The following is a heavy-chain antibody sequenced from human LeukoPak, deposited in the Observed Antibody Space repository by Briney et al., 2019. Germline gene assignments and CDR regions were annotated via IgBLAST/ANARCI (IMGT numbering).Heavy chain of an antibody. V-gene: IGHV3-23*01. J-gene: IGHJ4*02. CDR1: GFTFDDYA. CDR3: AKGSYYDSSGSFYFDY. Sequence: GGSLRLSCAASGFTFDDYAMHWVRQAPGKGLEWVSGISGSGDNTYYADSVKGRFTISRDNSKNTLYVQVNSLGTEDTAAYYCAKGSYYDSSGSFYFDYWGQGTLVTVSS. CDR2: ISGSGDNT. D-gene: IGHD3-22*01.